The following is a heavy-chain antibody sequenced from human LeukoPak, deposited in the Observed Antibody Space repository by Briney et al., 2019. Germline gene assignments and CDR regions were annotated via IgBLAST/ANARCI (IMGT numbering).Heavy chain of an antibody. CDR3: ASQVYYGSGSPDLYYYYYYGMDV. J-gene: IGHJ6*02. Sequence: GGSLRLSCAASGFTVSSNYMSWVRQAPGKGLEWVSVIYSGGSTYYPDSVKGRFTISRDNSKNTLYLQMNSLRAEDTAVYYCASQVYYGSGSPDLYYYYYYGMDVWGQGTTVTVSS. CDR1: GFTVSSNY. CDR2: IYSGGST. V-gene: IGHV3-66*04. D-gene: IGHD3-10*01.